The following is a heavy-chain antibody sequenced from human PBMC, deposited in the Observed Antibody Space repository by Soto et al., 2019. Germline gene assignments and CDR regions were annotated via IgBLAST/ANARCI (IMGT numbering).Heavy chain of an antibody. CDR2: ISYDGSNK. D-gene: IGHD3-22*01. CDR3: AKSFSQYDSSPDLDY. Sequence: GSLRLSCAASGFTFSSYGMHWVRQAPGKGLEWVAVISYDGSNKYYADSVKGRFTISRDNSKNTLYLQMNSLRAEDTAVYYCAKSFSQYDSSPDLDYWGQGTLVTVSS. J-gene: IGHJ4*02. V-gene: IGHV3-30*18. CDR1: GFTFSSYG.